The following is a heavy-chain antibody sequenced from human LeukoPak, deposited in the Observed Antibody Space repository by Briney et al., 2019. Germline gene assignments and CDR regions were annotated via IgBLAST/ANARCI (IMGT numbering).Heavy chain of an antibody. D-gene: IGHD3-22*01. V-gene: IGHV4-61*01. CDR1: GGSVSSGSYY. CDR3: ARAGSSAYVLDY. J-gene: IGHJ4*02. Sequence: SETLSLTCTVSGGSVSSGSYYWSWIRQPPGKGLEWIGYIYYSGNTNYNPSLKSRVTISVDTSKSQFSLKLSSVTAADTAVYYCARAGSSAYVLDYWGQGTLVTVSS. CDR2: IYYSGNT.